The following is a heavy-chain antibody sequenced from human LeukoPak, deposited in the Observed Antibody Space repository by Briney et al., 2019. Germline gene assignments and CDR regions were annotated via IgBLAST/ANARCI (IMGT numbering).Heavy chain of an antibody. Sequence: ASVKVSCKASGYTFTSYGISWVRQAPGQGLEWMGWISAYNGNTNYAQKLQGRVTMTTDTSTSTAYMELRSLRSDDTAVYYCARVSTSSSWYGLGYWGQGTLVTVSS. CDR3: ARVSTSSSWYGLGY. CDR1: GYTFTSYG. D-gene: IGHD6-13*01. V-gene: IGHV1-18*01. J-gene: IGHJ4*02. CDR2: ISAYNGNT.